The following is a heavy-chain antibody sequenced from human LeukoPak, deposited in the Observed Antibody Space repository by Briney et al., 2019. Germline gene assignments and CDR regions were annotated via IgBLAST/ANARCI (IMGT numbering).Heavy chain of an antibody. J-gene: IGHJ6*03. V-gene: IGHV4-39*07. Sequence: MPSETLSLTCTVSGGSISSSSYYWGWIRQPPGKGLEWIGSIYYSGSTYYNPSLKSRVTISVDTSKNQFSLKLSSVTAADTAVYYCARDPGRNYYYYYMDVWGKGTTVTVSS. CDR1: GGSISSSSYY. CDR3: ARDPGRNYYYYYMDV. CDR2: IYYSGST.